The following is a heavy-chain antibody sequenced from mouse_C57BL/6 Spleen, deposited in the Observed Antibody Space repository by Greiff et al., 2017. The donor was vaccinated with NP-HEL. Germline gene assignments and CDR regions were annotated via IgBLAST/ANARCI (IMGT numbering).Heavy chain of an antibody. J-gene: IGHJ1*03. CDR2: IWSSGST. CDR3: ASNYGNPYWYFDV. Sequence: VQLQQSGPGLVQPSQSLSITCTVSGFSLTSYGVHWVRQSPGKGLEWLGVIWSSGSTDYNAAFISRLSISKDNSKSQVFFKMNSLQADDTAIYYCASNYGNPYWYFDVWGTGTTVTVSS. V-gene: IGHV2-2*01. CDR1: GFSLTSYG. D-gene: IGHD2-1*01.